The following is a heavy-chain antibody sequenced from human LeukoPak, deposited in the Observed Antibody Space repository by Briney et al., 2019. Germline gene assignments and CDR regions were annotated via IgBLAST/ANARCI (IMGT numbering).Heavy chain of an antibody. D-gene: IGHD3-9*01. V-gene: IGHV4-39*01. CDR1: GGSISSSSYY. CDR3: ARFEGNDWFDP. J-gene: IGHJ5*02. Sequence: SETLSLTCTVSGGSISSSSYYWGWIRQPPGKGLEWIGSIYYSGSTYYNPSLKSRVTISVDTSKNQFSVKLSSVTAADTAVYYCARFEGNDWFDPWGQGTLVTVSS. CDR2: IYYSGST.